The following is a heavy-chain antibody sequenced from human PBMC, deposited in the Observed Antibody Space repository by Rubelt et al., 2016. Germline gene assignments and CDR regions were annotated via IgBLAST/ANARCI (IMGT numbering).Heavy chain of an antibody. Sequence: QVQLQESGPGLLKPSDTLSLTCAVYGGSFSGYHWSWIRQSPGKGLEWIGGVNHSGHTNYRPSPKGRVTISEDPSKNQFSLKLNSLTAADTAVYYCARGLGMGWFDSWGHGTQVTVFS. CDR1: GGSFSGYH. CDR2: VNHSGHT. V-gene: IGHV4-34*01. CDR3: ARGLGMGWFDS. D-gene: IGHD1-26*01. J-gene: IGHJ5*01.